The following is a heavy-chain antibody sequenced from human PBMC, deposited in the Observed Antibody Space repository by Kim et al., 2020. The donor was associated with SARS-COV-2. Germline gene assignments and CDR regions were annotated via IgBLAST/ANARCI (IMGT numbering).Heavy chain of an antibody. CDR3: AKRDGYNFWGLWDYYYYYGMDV. D-gene: IGHD3-3*01. J-gene: IGHJ6*02. Sequence: GGSLRLSCAASGFTFSSYAMSWVRQAPGKGLEWVSAISGSGGSTYYADSVKGRFTISRDNSKNTLYLQMNSLRAEDTAVYYCAKRDGYNFWGLWDYYYYYGMDVWGQGTTVTVSS. V-gene: IGHV3-23*01. CDR1: GFTFSSYA. CDR2: ISGSGGST.